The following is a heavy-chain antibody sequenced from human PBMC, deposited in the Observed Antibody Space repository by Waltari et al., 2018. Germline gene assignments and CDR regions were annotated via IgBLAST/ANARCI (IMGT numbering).Heavy chain of an antibody. V-gene: IGHV3-21*01. CDR3: ARDRLGGSGYYFDY. CDR1: GFTFSSYS. J-gene: IGHJ4*02. Sequence: EVQLVESGGGLVKPGGSLRLSCAASGFTFSSYSMNWVRQAPGKGLEWVSSISSSSSYIYYADSVKGRFTISRDNAKNSLYLQMNSLRAEDTAVYYCARDRLGGSGYYFDYWDQGTLVTVSS. D-gene: IGHD3-10*01. CDR2: ISSSSSYI.